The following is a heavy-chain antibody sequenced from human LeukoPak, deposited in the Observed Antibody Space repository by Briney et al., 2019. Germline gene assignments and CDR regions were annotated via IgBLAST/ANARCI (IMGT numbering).Heavy chain of an antibody. J-gene: IGHJ4*02. CDR2: ISAYNGNT. V-gene: IGHV1-18*04. D-gene: IGHD3-3*01. CDR1: GYSFTSYW. CDR3: ARVGGSYDFWRRTPYYFDY. Sequence: PGESLKISCKGSGYSFTSYWIGWVRQAPGQGLEWMGWISAYNGNTNYAQKLQGRVTMTTDTSTSTAYMELRSLRSDDTAVYYCARVGGSYDFWRRTPYYFDYWGQGTLVTVSS.